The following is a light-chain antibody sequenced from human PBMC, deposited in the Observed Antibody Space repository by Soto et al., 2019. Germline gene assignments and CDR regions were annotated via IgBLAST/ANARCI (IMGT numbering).Light chain of an antibody. V-gene: IGLV1-47*03. CDR3: AAWDVSLRGVV. Sequence: QSVLTQPPSASGTPGQRVTISCSGSSSNIGSNYVYWYQQLPGTAPKLLIYRNNQRPSVVPDRFSGSKSGTSASLTIIWLWFDAEADYDCAAWDVSLRGVVFGGGTKLTVL. CDR2: RNN. J-gene: IGLJ2*01. CDR1: SSNIGSNY.